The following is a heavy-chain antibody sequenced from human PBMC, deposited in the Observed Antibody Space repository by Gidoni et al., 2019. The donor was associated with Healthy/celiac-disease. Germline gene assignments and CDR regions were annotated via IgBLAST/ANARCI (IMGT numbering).Heavy chain of an antibody. CDR3: ARVFTYGGNSMISDY. V-gene: IGHV4-38-2*01. CDR1: GYSISSGYY. D-gene: IGHD2-21*02. Sequence: QVQLQESGPGLVKPSETLSLTCAVSGYSISSGYYWGWIRQPPGKGLEWIGSIYHSGSTYYNPSLKSRVTISVDTSKNQFSLKLSSVTAADTAVYYCARVFTYGGNSMISDYWGQGTLVTVSS. J-gene: IGHJ4*02. CDR2: IYHSGST.